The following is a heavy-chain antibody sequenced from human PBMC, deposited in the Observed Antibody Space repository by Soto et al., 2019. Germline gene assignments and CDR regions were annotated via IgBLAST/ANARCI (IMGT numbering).Heavy chain of an antibody. CDR1: GFTFSSYG. CDR3: ARDQEGRIQLWFTPFGFDY. D-gene: IGHD5-18*01. CDR2: IWYDGSNK. J-gene: IGHJ4*02. Sequence: QVQLVESGGGVVQPGRSLRLSCAASGFTFSSYGMHWVRQAPGKGLEWVAVIWYDGSNKYYADSVKGRFTISRDNSKNTLYLQMNSLRAEATAVYYCARDQEGRIQLWFTPFGFDYWGQGTLVTVSS. V-gene: IGHV3-33*01.